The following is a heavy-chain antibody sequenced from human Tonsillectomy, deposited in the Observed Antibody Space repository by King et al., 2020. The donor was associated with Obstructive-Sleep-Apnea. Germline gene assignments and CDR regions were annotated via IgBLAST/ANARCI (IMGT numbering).Heavy chain of an antibody. CDR2: ISSDGSNK. J-gene: IGHJ4*02. V-gene: IGHV3-30*18. D-gene: IGHD5-12*01. Sequence: VQLVESGGGVVQPGRSLRLSCAASGFIFSSYVMHWVRQAPGKGLEWVAVISSDGSNKYYADSVKGRFTISRDNSKNTLYLQMNSLGAEDTALYYCAKTRYTDYDSFYYFDYWGQGTLVTVSS. CDR1: GFIFSSYV. CDR3: AKTRYTDYDSFYYFDY.